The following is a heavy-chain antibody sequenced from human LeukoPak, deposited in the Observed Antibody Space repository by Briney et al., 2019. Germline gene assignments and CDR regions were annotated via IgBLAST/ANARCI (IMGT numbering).Heavy chain of an antibody. J-gene: IGHJ3*02. Sequence: ASVKVSCKASGYTFTSYAMNWVRQAPGQGLEWMGWINPNSGGTNYAQKFQGRVTMTRDTSISTAYMELSRLRSDDTAVYYCARDGVIFGAIAARIDIWGQGTMVTVSS. CDR2: INPNSGGT. V-gene: IGHV1-2*02. CDR1: GYTFTSYA. D-gene: IGHD6-6*01. CDR3: ARDGVIFGAIAARIDI.